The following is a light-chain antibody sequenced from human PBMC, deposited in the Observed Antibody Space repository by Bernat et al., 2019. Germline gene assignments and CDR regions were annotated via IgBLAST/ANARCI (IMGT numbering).Light chain of an antibody. J-gene: IGKJ3*01. CDR1: QNIYRY. Sequence: DIQMTQSPSSLSVSVGDRVTITCRASQNIYRYLNWYQQKPGEAPKVVIYSASSLQSGVPSRFSGSGSGTDFTLTINSLQPEDFATYYCQQSFRTTFTFGPGTKVDIK. V-gene: IGKV1-39*01. CDR2: SAS. CDR3: QQSFRTTFT.